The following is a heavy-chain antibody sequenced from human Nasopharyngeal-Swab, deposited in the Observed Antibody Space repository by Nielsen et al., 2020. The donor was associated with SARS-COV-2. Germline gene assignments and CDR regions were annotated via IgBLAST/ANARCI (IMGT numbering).Heavy chain of an antibody. Sequence: WVRQAPGQGLEWMGWMNPNSGNTGYAQKFQGRVTMTRNTSISTAYMELSSLRSEDTAVYYCAREPRQHTIFGVVILSFTVMDVWGQGTTVTVSS. J-gene: IGHJ6*02. CDR2: MNPNSGNT. CDR3: AREPRQHTIFGVVILSFTVMDV. D-gene: IGHD3-3*01. V-gene: IGHV1-8*01.